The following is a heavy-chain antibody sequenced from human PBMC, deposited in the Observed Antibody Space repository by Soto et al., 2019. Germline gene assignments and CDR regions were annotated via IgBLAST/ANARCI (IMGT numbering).Heavy chain of an antibody. D-gene: IGHD5-12*01. V-gene: IGHV3-33*01. CDR1: GFTFSSYG. CDR2: IWYDGSNK. Sequence: QVQLVESGGGVVQPGRSLRLSCAASGFTFSSYGMHWVRQAPGKGLEWVAVIWYDGSNKYYADSVKGRFTISRDNSKNXLYLQMNSLRAEDTAVYYCARDRNPLIVATIAFDIWGQGTMVTVSS. J-gene: IGHJ3*02. CDR3: ARDRNPLIVATIAFDI.